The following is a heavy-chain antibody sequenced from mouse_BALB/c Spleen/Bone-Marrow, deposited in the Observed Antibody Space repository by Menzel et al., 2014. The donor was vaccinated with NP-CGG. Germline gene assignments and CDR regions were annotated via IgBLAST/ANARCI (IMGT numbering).Heavy chain of an antibody. CDR2: ISSGGSYT. D-gene: IGHD4-1*01. Sequence: EVMLVESGGGLVKPGGSLKLSCAASGFTFSSYTMSWVRQTPEKRLEWVATISSGGSYTYYPDSVKGRFTNSRDNAKNTLYLQMSSLKSEDTAMYYCTREDTNWDFDYWGQGTTLTVSS. CDR1: GFTFSSYT. J-gene: IGHJ2*01. V-gene: IGHV5-6-4*01. CDR3: TREDTNWDFDY.